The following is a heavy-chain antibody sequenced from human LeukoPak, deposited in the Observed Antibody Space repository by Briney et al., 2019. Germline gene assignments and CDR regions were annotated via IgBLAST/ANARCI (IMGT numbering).Heavy chain of an antibody. D-gene: IGHD3-22*01. CDR2: IYYSGST. J-gene: IGHJ4*02. V-gene: IGHV4-39*07. CDR3: ARVHYYDSSGYYPSKFIDY. CDR1: GGSFSSSSYY. Sequence: SETLSLTCTVSGGSFSSSSYYWGWIRQPPGKGLEWIGSIYYSGSTYYNPSLKSRVTISVDTSKNQFSLKLSSVTAADTAVYYCARVHYYDSSGYYPSKFIDYWGQGTLVTVSS.